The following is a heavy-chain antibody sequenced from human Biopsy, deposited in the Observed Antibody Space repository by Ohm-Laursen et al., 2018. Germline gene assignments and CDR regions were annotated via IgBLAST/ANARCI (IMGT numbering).Heavy chain of an antibody. CDR2: ISGNSDII. CDR3: ALAAAQTVTHFDY. V-gene: IGHV3-23*01. CDR1: GFTFSSYA. J-gene: IGHJ4*02. D-gene: IGHD4-17*01. Sequence: SLRLSCAASGFTFSSYAMAWFRQAPGMGLEWVSTISGNSDIIYDTDSVKGRFTISRDNSKNTLYLQMNSLRADDTAVYYCALAAAQTVTHFDYWGQGTLVTVSS.